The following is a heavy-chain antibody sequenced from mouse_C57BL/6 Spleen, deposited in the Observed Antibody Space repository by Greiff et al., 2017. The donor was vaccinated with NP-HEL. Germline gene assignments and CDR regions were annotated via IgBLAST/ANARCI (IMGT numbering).Heavy chain of an antibody. CDR3: AREGGYYGSSYFDY. D-gene: IGHD1-1*01. V-gene: IGHV1-61*01. J-gene: IGHJ2*01. Sequence: QVQLQQPGAELVRPGSSVKLSCKASGYTFTSYWMDWVKQRPGQGLEWIGNIYPSDSETPYNQKFKDKATLTVDKSSSTAYMQLSSLTSEDSAVYYCAREGGYYGSSYFDYWGQGTTLTVSS. CDR2: IYPSDSET. CDR1: GYTFTSYW.